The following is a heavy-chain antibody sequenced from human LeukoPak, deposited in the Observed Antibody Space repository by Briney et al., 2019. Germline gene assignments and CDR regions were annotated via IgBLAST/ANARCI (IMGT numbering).Heavy chain of an antibody. CDR2: IYPGDSDT. CDR3: ARPGESEDYYMDV. J-gene: IGHJ6*03. D-gene: IGHD3-16*01. Sequence: PGESLKISCKGSGYSFTSYWIGWARQMPGKGLEWMGIIYPGDSDTRYSPSFQGQVTISADKSISTAYLQWSSLKASDTAMYYCARPGESEDYYMDVWGKGTTVTVSS. CDR1: GYSFTSYW. V-gene: IGHV5-51*01.